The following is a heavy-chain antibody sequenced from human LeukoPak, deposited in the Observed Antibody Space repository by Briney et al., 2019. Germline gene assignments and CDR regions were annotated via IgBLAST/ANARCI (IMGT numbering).Heavy chain of an antibody. D-gene: IGHD2-2*01. CDR1: GYTFTGYY. J-gene: IGHJ4*02. Sequence: ASVKVSCKASGYTFTGYYIHWVRQAPGQGLEWMGWINPNSGGTNYAQKFQGRVTMTRDTSITTAYMELSSLISDDTAVYYCARDSCSLSSCPFFGYGGQGILVTVS. CDR2: INPNSGGT. CDR3: ARDSCSLSSCPFFGY. V-gene: IGHV1-2*02.